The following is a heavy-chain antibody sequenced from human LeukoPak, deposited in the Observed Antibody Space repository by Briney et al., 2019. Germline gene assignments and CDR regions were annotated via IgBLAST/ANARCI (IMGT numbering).Heavy chain of an antibody. CDR1: GFTFSSYA. Sequence: GGSLRLSCAASGFTFSSYAMSWVRQAPGKGLEWVSAISGSGGSTYYADSVKGRSTISRDNSKNTLYLQMNSLRAEDTAVYYCAKDRGDSSGCYYIYFDYWGQGTLVTVSS. CDR2: ISGSGGST. J-gene: IGHJ4*02. D-gene: IGHD3-22*01. CDR3: AKDRGDSSGCYYIYFDY. V-gene: IGHV3-23*01.